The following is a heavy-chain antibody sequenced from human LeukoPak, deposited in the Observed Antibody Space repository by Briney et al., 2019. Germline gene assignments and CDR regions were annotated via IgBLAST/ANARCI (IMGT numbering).Heavy chain of an antibody. CDR3: ARSRIGWFDP. Sequence: PSETLSLTCAVYGGSFSGYYWSWIRQPPGKGLEWIGEINHSGSTNYNPSLKSRVTLSVDTSKNQFSLKVTSLTAADTAVYYCARSRIGWFDPWGQGTLVTVSS. CDR2: INHSGST. CDR1: GGSFSGYY. V-gene: IGHV4-34*01. J-gene: IGHJ5*02. D-gene: IGHD2-15*01.